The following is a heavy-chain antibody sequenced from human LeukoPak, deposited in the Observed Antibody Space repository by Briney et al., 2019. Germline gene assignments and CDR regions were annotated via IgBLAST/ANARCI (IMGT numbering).Heavy chain of an antibody. Sequence: PSETLSLTCTVSGDSISTYYWSWIRQPPGKGLEWIGYIYYRVTSDYNPSLKSRVTISVDTSKNQFSLKLSSVTAADTAVYYCARAENAFDIWGQGTMVTVSS. CDR3: ARAENAFDI. CDR1: GDSISTYY. J-gene: IGHJ3*02. V-gene: IGHV4-59*01. CDR2: IYYRVTS.